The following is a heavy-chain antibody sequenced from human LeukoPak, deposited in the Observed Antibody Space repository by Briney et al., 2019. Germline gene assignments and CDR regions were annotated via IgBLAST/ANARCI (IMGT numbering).Heavy chain of an antibody. V-gene: IGHV4-59*01. D-gene: IGHD3-10*01. CDR2: IYYSGST. Sequence: SETLSLTCTVSGGSISSYYWSWIRQPPGKGLEWIGYIYYSGSTNYNPSLKSRVTISVDTSKNQFSLKLSSVTAADTAVYYCARTSEIGDYCFDYWGQGTLVTVSS. J-gene: IGHJ4*02. CDR3: ARTSEIGDYCFDY. CDR1: GGSISSYY.